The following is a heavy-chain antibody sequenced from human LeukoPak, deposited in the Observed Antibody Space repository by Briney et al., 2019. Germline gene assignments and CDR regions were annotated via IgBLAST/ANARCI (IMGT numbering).Heavy chain of an antibody. Sequence: GASVKVSCKASGYTFTSYGISWVRQAPGQGLEWMGWISAYNGNTNYAQKLQGRVTMTTDTSTSTAYMELRSLRSDDTAVYYCARDLKQQLVRGSWFDPWGQGTLVTVSS. CDR1: GYTFTSYG. CDR3: ARDLKQQLVRGSWFDP. V-gene: IGHV1-18*01. CDR2: ISAYNGNT. J-gene: IGHJ5*02. D-gene: IGHD6-13*01.